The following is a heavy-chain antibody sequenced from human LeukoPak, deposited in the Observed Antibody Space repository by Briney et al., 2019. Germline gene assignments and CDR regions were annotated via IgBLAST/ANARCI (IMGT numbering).Heavy chain of an antibody. D-gene: IGHD6-19*01. CDR2: IITILSIA. Sequence: ASVKLSCKASGGTFSSYAISWVRQPPAPGHEWMGRIITILSIANYAQHFQDRVTITADKSTSKAYMDQSSLRPEATAVYDGARKAYSSGWYPPGDYYYGRDVWGQGTTVTVSS. J-gene: IGHJ6*02. CDR3: ARKAYSSGWYPPGDYYYGRDV. CDR1: GGTFSSYA. V-gene: IGHV1-69*04.